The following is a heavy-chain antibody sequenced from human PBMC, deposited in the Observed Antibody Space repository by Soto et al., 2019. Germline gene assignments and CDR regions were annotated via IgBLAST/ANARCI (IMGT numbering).Heavy chain of an antibody. CDR1: GGSISSYY. CDR3: GLYCSSASCKVDY. D-gene: IGHD2-2*01. V-gene: IGHV4-59*08. Sequence: QVHLQESGPGLVKPSETLSLTCTVSGGSISSYYWSWIRQPPGKGLEWIGYISYIGSANYNPSLKSRVTISGDTSKSQFSLKLTSVTAADTAVYFCGLYCSSASCKVDYWGQGTLVTVSS. CDR2: ISYIGSA. J-gene: IGHJ4*02.